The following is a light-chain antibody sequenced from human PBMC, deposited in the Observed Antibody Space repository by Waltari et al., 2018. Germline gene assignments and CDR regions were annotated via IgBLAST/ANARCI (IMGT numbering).Light chain of an antibody. Sequence: EIVLTQSPGTLFLSQGEGATLSCRASQSVSRTLAWYPQKPGQAPRLLIYGASRRATGIPDRFSGSGSGTDFSLTISRLEPDDSAVYFCQHYVSLPATFGQGTKVEIK. CDR3: QHYVSLPAT. V-gene: IGKV3-20*01. J-gene: IGKJ1*01. CDR1: QSVSRT. CDR2: GAS.